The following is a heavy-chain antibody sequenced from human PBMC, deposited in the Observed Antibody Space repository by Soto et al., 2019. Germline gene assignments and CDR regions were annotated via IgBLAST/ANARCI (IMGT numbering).Heavy chain of an antibody. J-gene: IGHJ6*01. D-gene: IGHD1-26*01. Sequence: GGSLILSCAASGFSVSSHGMTWVRQAPGKGLEWVSSVGASANTYYADSVKGRFTISRDNSKNTLFLKMNSLRAEDTAIYYCVKDSSWDHPENEFHYG. V-gene: IGHV3-23*01. CDR2: VGASANT. CDR3: VKDSSWDHPENEFHYG. CDR1: GFSVSSHG.